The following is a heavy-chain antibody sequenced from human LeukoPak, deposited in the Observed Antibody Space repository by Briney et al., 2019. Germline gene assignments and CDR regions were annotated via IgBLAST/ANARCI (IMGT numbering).Heavy chain of an antibody. CDR3: ARGGFRLGELS. V-gene: IGHV4-34*01. CDR2: INHSGST. J-gene: IGHJ6*02. Sequence: PSETLSLTCAVYGGSFSGYYWSWIRQPPGKGLEWIGEINHSGSTNYNPSLKSRVTISVDTSKNQFSLKLSSVTAADTAVYYCARGGFRLGELSWGQGTTVTVSS. D-gene: IGHD3-16*02. CDR1: GGSFSGYY.